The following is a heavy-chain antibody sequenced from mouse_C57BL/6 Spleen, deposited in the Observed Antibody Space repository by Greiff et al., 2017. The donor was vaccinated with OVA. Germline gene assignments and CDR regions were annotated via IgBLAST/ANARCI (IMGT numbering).Heavy chain of an antibody. V-gene: IGHV1-82*01. Sequence: QVQLQQSGPELVKPGASVKISCKASGYAFSSSWMNWVKQRPGKGLEWIGRIYPGDGDTNYNGKFKGKATLTADKSSSTAYMQLSNLTSEDSAVYFCARDAGYYPYYFDYWGQGTTLTVSS. J-gene: IGHJ2*01. CDR3: ARDAGYYPYYFDY. CDR1: GYAFSSSW. CDR2: IYPGDGDT. D-gene: IGHD2-3*01.